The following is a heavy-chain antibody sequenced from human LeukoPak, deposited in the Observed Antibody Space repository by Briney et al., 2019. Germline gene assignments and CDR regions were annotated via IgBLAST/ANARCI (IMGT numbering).Heavy chain of an antibody. D-gene: IGHD7-27*01. J-gene: IGHJ6*02. CDR2: IWYDGSNK. CDR3: ARDLGNWGFNDYYYYGMDV. V-gene: IGHV3-33*01. CDR1: RFTFSSYG. Sequence: GGSLRLPCAASRFTFSSYGMHWVRQAPGKGLEWVAVIWYDGSNKYYADSVKGRFTISRDNSKNTLYLQMNSLRAEDTAVYYCARDLGNWGFNDYYYYGMDVWGQGTTVTASS.